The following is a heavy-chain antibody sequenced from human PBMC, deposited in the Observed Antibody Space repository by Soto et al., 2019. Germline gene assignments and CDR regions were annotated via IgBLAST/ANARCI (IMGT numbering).Heavy chain of an antibody. V-gene: IGHV3-23*01. D-gene: IGHD4-17*01. CDR2: ISGSGGST. J-gene: IGHJ5*02. Sequence: TVGSLRLSCAASGFTFSSYAMSWVRQAPGKGLEWVSAISGSGGSTYYADSVKGRFTISRDNSKNTLYLQMNSLRAEDTAVYYCAKDRRDYSDYVWFDPWGQGTLVTVSS. CDR3: AKDRRDYSDYVWFDP. CDR1: GFTFSSYA.